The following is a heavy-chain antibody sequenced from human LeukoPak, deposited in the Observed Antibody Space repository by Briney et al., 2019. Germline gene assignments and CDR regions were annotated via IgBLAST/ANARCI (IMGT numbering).Heavy chain of an antibody. Sequence: GGSLRLSCAASGFTVSNNYMSWVRQAPGKRLEWVSLFYSGGSTYYADSVKGRFTISRDNSKNTLYLQMNSLRAEDTAFYYSARVRYSSGSDQLLADYWGQGTLVTVSS. CDR1: GFTVSNNY. CDR2: FYSGGST. D-gene: IGHD6-19*01. CDR3: ARVRYSSGSDQLLADY. J-gene: IGHJ4*02. V-gene: IGHV3-53*01.